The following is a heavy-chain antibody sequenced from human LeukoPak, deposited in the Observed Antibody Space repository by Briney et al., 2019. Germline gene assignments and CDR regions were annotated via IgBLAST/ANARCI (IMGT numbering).Heavy chain of an antibody. V-gene: IGHV3-33*06. CDR2: IWSDGSYK. D-gene: IGHD1-1*01. CDR3: AKDVTTGTLALDF. CDR1: GFTFSSWG. Sequence: GGSLRLSCATSGFTFSSWGMHWVRQAPGKGLECVAVIWSDGSYKYYADSVKGRFTISRDNSKNTLYLQMNSLRAEDTAMYYCAKDVTTGTLALDFWGQGTLVTVSS. J-gene: IGHJ4*02.